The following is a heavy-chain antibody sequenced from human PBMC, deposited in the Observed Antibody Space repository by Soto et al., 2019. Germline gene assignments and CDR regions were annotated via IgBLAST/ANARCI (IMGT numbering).Heavy chain of an antibody. CDR1: GGTFSSYA. D-gene: IGHD2-21*01. CDR3: ASGSDCYNTIDY. V-gene: IGHV1-69*01. Sequence: QVQLVQSGAEVKKPGSSVKVSCKASGGTFSSYAISWVRQAPGQGLEWMGGIIPIFGIANYAQKVQGSVTITADESTSTAYMEQNSLRSEGTAVYYCASGSDCYNTIDYWGQGTLVTVSS. CDR2: IIPIFGIA. J-gene: IGHJ4*02.